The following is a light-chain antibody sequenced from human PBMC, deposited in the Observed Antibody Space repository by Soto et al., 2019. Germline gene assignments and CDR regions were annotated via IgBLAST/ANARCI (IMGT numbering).Light chain of an antibody. V-gene: IGLV2-14*01. CDR1: SSDVGAYNY. CDR3: SSYTGSSTLYV. Sequence: QSVLTQPASVSGSPGQSITISCTGTSSDVGAYNYVSWYQHHPGKAPRLMISEVTNRPSGVSNRFSGSKSGNSASLTISGLQDDDEADYYCSSYTGSSTLYVFGTGTKLTVL. CDR2: EVT. J-gene: IGLJ1*01.